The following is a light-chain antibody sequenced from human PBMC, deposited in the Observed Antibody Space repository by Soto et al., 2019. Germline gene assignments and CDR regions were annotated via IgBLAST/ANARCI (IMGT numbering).Light chain of an antibody. Sequence: IVLTQSPVTLAVFPGERAVLSCRASQSVSTSLAWYQHKPGQAPRLFIYDASKRAPGIPARFSGSGSGTDFTLTISSLEPEDFAVYYCQVRDVWPSFGQGTKVDIK. CDR2: DAS. V-gene: IGKV3-11*01. J-gene: IGKJ1*01. CDR3: QVRDVWPS. CDR1: QSVSTS.